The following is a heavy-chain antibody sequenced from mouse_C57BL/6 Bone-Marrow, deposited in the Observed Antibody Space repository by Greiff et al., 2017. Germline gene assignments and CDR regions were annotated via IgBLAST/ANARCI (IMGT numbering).Heavy chain of an antibody. CDR2: IDPETGGT. V-gene: IGHV1-15*01. D-gene: IGHD2-4*01. J-gene: IGHJ3*01. Sequence: VQLQQSGAELVRPGASVTLSCKASGYTFTDYEMHWVKQTPVHGLEWIGAIDPETGGTAYNQKFKGKAILTADKSSSTAYMERRSLTSEDSAVYYCTRRYYDYDEFAYWGQGTLVTVSA. CDR1: GYTFTDYE. CDR3: TRRYYDYDEFAY.